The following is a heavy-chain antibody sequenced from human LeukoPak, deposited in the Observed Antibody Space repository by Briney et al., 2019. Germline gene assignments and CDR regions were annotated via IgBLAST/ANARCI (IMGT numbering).Heavy chain of an antibody. J-gene: IGHJ6*02. Sequence: GGSLRLSCAASGFTFSSYGMHWVRQAPGKGLEWVAVIWYDGSNKCYADSVKGRFTISRDNSKNTLYLQMNSLRAEDTAVYYCARDTVTTFRFRDYYYYGMDVWGQGTTVTVSS. V-gene: IGHV3-33*01. CDR2: IWYDGSNK. CDR3: ARDTVTTFRFRDYYYYGMDV. CDR1: GFTFSSYG. D-gene: IGHD4-17*01.